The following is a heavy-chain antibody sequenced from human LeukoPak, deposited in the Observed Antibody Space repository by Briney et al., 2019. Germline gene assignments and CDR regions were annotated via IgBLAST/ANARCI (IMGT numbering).Heavy chain of an antibody. Sequence: SETLSLTCTVSGGSISSSSYYWGWIRQPPGKGLEWIGSIYYSGSTYYNPSLKSRVTISVDTSKNQFSLKLSSVTAADTAVYYCASVPYSSGWYCYFDYWGQGTPVTVSS. V-gene: IGHV4-39*01. CDR1: GGSISSSSYY. D-gene: IGHD6-19*01. CDR3: ASVPYSSGWYCYFDY. CDR2: IYYSGST. J-gene: IGHJ4*02.